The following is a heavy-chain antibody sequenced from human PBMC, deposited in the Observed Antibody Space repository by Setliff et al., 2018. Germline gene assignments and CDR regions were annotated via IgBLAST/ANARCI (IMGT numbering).Heavy chain of an antibody. D-gene: IGHD6-13*01. J-gene: IGHJ4*02. V-gene: IGHV4-38-2*01. CDR2: LFDGGSA. Sequence: PSETLSLTCAVSGYSISNGFYWGWIRQSPVKGLEWIGSLFDGGSAYYSPSLKSRASISLDASKNQFALKLTSATAADTAVYYCARAGVAAADRKGLLEYWGQGTLVTVSS. CDR1: GYSISNGFY. CDR3: ARAGVAAADRKGLLEY.